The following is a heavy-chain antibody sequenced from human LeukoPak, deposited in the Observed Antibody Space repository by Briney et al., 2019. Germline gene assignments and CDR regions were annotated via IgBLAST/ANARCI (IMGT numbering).Heavy chain of an antibody. D-gene: IGHD6-6*01. CDR2: MNPNSGNT. CDR1: GYTFTTHD. CDR3: ARVTRSIAARRDYYYYMDV. V-gene: IGHV1-8*01. Sequence: GASVKVSCKASGYTFTTHDLTWVRQATGQGLEWMGWMNPNSGNTGYAQKFQGRVTITRNTSISTAYMELSSLRSEDTAVYYCARVTRSIAARRDYYYYMDVWGKGTTVTVSS. J-gene: IGHJ6*03.